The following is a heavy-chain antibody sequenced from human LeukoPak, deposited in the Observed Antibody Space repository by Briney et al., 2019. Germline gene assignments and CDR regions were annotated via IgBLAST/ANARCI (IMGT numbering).Heavy chain of an antibody. Sequence: GGSLRLSCAASGFTFSSYGMHWVRQAPGKGLEWVAVISYDGSNKYYADSVKGRFTISRDNSKNTLYLQMNSLRAEDTAVYYCVSILSTGTNDYWGQGTLVTVSS. J-gene: IGHJ4*02. V-gene: IGHV3-30*03. CDR1: GFTFSSYG. D-gene: IGHD1-1*01. CDR3: VSILSTGTNDY. CDR2: ISYDGSNK.